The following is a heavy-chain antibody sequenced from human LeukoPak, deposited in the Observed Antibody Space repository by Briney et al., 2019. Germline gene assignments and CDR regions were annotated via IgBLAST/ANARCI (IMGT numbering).Heavy chain of an antibody. Sequence: ASVKVSCKASGYTFTSYGISWVRQAPGQGLEWMGWISAYNGNTNYAQKLQGRVTMTTDTSTSTAYMELRSLRSDDTAVYYCARGQYYYDSSGSGVSSYYYGMDVWGQGTTVTVSS. V-gene: IGHV1-18*01. D-gene: IGHD3-22*01. CDR2: ISAYNGNT. CDR1: GYTFTSYG. CDR3: ARGQYYYDSSGSGVSSYYYGMDV. J-gene: IGHJ6*02.